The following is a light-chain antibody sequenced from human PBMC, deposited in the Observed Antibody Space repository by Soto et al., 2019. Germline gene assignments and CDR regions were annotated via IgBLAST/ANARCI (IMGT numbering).Light chain of an antibody. CDR1: QGIGNS. Sequence: DIQMTQSPPSLSASVGDRVTITCRASQGIGNSLAWYQQKPGTVPKLLIYSASTLQSGVPSRLSGSGSGTDFTLTISSLQPEDVAAYYCQKYNTVPATFGQGTRLEIK. CDR2: SAS. CDR3: QKYNTVPAT. J-gene: IGKJ5*01. V-gene: IGKV1-27*01.